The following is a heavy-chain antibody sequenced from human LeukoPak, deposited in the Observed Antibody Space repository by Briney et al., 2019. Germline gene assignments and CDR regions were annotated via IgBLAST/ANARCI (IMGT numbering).Heavy chain of an antibody. V-gene: IGHV1-69*13. J-gene: IGHJ4*02. CDR3: ARVMSGLGSYYMAAFDN. CDR2: IIPIFGST. CDR1: GGTFSNYA. D-gene: IGHD3-10*01. Sequence: SVKVSCKASGGTFSNYAISWVRQAPGQGLEWMGGIIPIFGSTNYAQKFQGRVTITADESTSTAYMELSSLRSEDTAVYYCARVMSGLGSYYMAAFDNWGQGTLVTVSS.